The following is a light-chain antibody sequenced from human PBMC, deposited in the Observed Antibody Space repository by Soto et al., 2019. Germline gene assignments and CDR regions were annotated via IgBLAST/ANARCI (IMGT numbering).Light chain of an antibody. Sequence: QSALTQPPSVSGSPGQSVTISCTGTSSDIGSYNRVSWYQQPPGAAPKLMICEVNNRPSGVPERFSGSKSGNTASLTIFGLPAEDEADYYCSSFTTSDTYVFGTGTKLTVL. CDR2: EVN. CDR3: SSFTTSDTYV. V-gene: IGLV2-18*02. CDR1: SSDIGSYNR. J-gene: IGLJ1*01.